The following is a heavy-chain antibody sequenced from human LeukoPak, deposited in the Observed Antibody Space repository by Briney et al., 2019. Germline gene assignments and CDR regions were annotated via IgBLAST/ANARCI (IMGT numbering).Heavy chain of an antibody. CDR1: GGSFSGYY. D-gene: IGHD3-22*01. V-gene: IGHV4-34*01. Sequence: SETLSLTCAVYGGSFSGYYWSWIRQPPGKGLEWIGEINHSGSTNYNPSLKSRVTISVDTSKNRFSLKLSSVTAADTAVYYCARAPPPSMIVVVTNWFDPWGQGTLVTVSS. J-gene: IGHJ5*02. CDR3: ARAPPPSMIVVVTNWFDP. CDR2: INHSGST.